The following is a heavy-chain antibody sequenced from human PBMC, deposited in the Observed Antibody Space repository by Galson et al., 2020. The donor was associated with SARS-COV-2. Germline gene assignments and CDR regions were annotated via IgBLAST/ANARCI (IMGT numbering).Heavy chain of an antibody. Sequence: ASVKVSCKVSGYTLTELSMHWVRQAPGKGLEWMGGFDPEDGDTIYAQKFQGRVTMTEDTSTDTAYMELSSLRSEDTAVYYCATTRAPNYDSSGYNNWFDPWGQGTLVTVSS. CDR1: GYTLTELS. J-gene: IGHJ5*02. V-gene: IGHV1-24*01. D-gene: IGHD3-22*01. CDR2: FDPEDGDT. CDR3: ATTRAPNYDSSGYNNWFDP.